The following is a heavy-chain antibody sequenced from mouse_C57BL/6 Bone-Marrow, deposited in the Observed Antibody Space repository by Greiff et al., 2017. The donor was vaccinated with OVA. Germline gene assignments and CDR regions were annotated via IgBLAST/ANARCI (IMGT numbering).Heavy chain of an antibody. J-gene: IGHJ4*01. V-gene: IGHV1-64*01. D-gene: IGHD1-1*01. Sequence: QVQLQQPGAELVKPGASVKLSCKASGYTFTSYWMHWVKQRPGQGLEWIGMIHPNSGSTNYNEKFKSKATLTVDTSSSTAYMQLSSLTSEDAAVYYCAKWPVVAKALDYWGQGASVTVS. CDR3: AKWPVVAKALDY. CDR2: IHPNSGST. CDR1: GYTFTSYW.